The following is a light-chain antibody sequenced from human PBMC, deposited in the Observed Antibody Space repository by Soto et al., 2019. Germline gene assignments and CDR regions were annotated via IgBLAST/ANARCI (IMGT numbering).Light chain of an antibody. CDR1: QSISNW. J-gene: IGKJ2*01. CDR2: KAS. CDR3: QQYDRVPYT. V-gene: IGKV1-5*03. Sequence: DIQMTQSPSTLSASVGDTVTITCRASQSISNWLAWYQQKPGLAPKPLIHKASTLESGVPSRFSGSGSGTEFPLTASSLQPDVLAAYYSQQYDRVPYTFVQGTNLEI.